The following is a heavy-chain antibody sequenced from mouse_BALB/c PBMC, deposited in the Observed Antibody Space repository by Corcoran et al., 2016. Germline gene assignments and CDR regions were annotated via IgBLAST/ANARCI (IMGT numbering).Heavy chain of an antibody. CDR2: INTYTGEP. V-gene: IGHV9-1*02. CDR1: GYTFTNYG. J-gene: IGHJ3*01. Sequence: QIQLVQSGPELKKPGETVKISCKASGYTFTNYGMNWVKQAPGKGLKWMGWINTYTGEPTYADDFKGRFAFSLETSASTAYLQINNLKNEDMATYFCARREFAYWGQGTLVTVSA. CDR3: ARREFAY.